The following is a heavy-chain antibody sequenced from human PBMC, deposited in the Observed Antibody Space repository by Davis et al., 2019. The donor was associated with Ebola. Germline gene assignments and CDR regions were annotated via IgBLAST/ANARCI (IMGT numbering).Heavy chain of an antibody. J-gene: IGHJ5*02. CDR3: ARSTYSSSWYSKDNWFDP. V-gene: IGHV1-18*01. D-gene: IGHD6-13*01. CDR1: GYTFTSYG. CDR2: ISAYNGNT. Sequence: ASVKVSCKASGYTFTSYGISWVRQAPGQGLEWMGWISAYNGNTNYAQKLQGRVTMTTDTSTSTAYMELRSLRSDDTAVYYCARSTYSSSWYSKDNWFDPWGQGTLVTVSS.